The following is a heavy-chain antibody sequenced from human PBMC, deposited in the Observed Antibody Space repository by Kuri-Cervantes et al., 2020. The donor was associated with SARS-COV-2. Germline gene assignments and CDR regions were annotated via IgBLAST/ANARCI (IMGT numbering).Heavy chain of an antibody. Sequence: GSLRLSCAVSGYSISSGYYWGWIRQPPGKGLEWIGSIYHSGSTYYNPSLKSRVTISVDTSKNQFSLKLSSVTAADTAVYYCARGHSGSVAATTAFDIWGQGTMVTVSS. CDR1: GYSISSGYY. V-gene: IGHV4-38-2*01. D-gene: IGHD6-19*01. CDR3: ARGHSGSVAATTAFDI. J-gene: IGHJ3*02. CDR2: IYHSGST.